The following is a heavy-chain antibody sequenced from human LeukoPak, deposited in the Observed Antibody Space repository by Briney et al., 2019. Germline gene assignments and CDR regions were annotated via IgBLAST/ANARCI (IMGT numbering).Heavy chain of an antibody. V-gene: IGHV3-74*03. Sequence: GGSLRLACAASGFTLSDYWMHWVRQGPGKGLVHVSRIEDDGSRTVYGDSVKGRFTISRDDAQNTMYLQMNSLRAEDTAVYYCARVGYHSYYYGSGTPGNYYYMDVWGKGTTVTVSS. J-gene: IGHJ6*03. CDR1: GFTLSDYW. D-gene: IGHD3-10*01. CDR2: IEDDGSRT. CDR3: ARVGYHSYYYGSGTPGNYYYMDV.